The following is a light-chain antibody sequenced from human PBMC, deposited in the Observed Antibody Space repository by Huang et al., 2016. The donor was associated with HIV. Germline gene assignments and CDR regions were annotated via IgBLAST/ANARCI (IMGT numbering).Light chain of an antibody. V-gene: IGKV3-20*01. CDR1: QSVSSSF. Sequence: EIVLTQSPGILSLSPGERAALSCRASQSVSSSFLAWYQQQPGQAPRLLIYGASTRATGVPDRFSGSGSGTDFTLTINRLEPEDFAVYICQQYGTSPYTFGRGTKLEIK. CDR3: QQYGTSPYT. CDR2: GAS. J-gene: IGKJ2*01.